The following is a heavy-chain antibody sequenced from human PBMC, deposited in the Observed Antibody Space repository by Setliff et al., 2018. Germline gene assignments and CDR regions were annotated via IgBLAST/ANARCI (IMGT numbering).Heavy chain of an antibody. CDR1: GFSLGSYE. CDR2: ISSSGTDM. J-gene: IGHJ6*02. V-gene: IGHV3-48*03. D-gene: IGHD6-19*01. CDR3: ARDVVSGWYRRNNYFGTDV. Sequence: PGGSLRLSCAASGFSLGSYEFNWVRQALGKGLEGVSYISSSGTDMYYVDSVKGRFTISRDNAKNSLYLQMNSLRVEDTAVYYCARDVVSGWYRRNNYFGTDVWGQGTTVTVSS.